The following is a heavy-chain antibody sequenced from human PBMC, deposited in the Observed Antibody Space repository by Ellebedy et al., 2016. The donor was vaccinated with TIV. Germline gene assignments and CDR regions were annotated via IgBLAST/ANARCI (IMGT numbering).Heavy chain of an antibody. Sequence: AASVKVSCKASGGTFSSYAISWARQAPGQGLEWMGRIIPILGIANYAQKFQGRVTITADKYTSTAYMELSSLRSEDTAVYYCSRPMIAVPGSAGMDVWGQGTTVTVSS. J-gene: IGHJ6*02. CDR1: GGTFSSYA. D-gene: IGHD2-2*01. CDR2: IIPILGIA. CDR3: SRPMIAVPGSAGMDV. V-gene: IGHV1-69*04.